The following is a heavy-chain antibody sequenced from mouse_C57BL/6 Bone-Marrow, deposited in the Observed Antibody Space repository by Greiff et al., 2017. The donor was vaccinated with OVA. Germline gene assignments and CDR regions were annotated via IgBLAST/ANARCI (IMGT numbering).Heavy chain of an antibody. CDR3: AIYYYGSFDY. CDR1: GFTFSSYG. D-gene: IGHD1-1*01. Sequence: EVKLMESGGDLVKPGGSLKLSCAASGFTFSSYGMSWVRQTPDKRLEWVATISSGGSYTYYPDSVKGRFPISRDNAKNTLSLQMSCLKSEVTAMYYCAIYYYGSFDYWGQGTTLTVSS. CDR2: ISSGGSYT. J-gene: IGHJ2*01. V-gene: IGHV5-6*01.